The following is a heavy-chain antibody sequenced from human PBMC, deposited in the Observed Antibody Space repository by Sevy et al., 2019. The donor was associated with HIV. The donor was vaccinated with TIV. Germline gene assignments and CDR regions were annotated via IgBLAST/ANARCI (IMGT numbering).Heavy chain of an antibody. D-gene: IGHD3-3*01. J-gene: IGHJ5*01. CDR1: GGSFSGYY. CDR2: INHSGST. CDR3: ARSWHYDFWSGYYTRTTDNWFDS. V-gene: IGHV4-34*01. Sequence: SESLSLTCAVYGGSFSGYYWSWIRQPPGKGLEWIGEINHSGSTNYNPSLKSRVTISVDTSKNQFSLKLSSVTAADTAMYYCARSWHYDFWSGYYTRTTDNWFDSWGQGTLVTVSS.